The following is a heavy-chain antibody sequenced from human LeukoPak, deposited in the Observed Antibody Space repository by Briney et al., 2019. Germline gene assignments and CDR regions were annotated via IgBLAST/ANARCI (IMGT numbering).Heavy chain of an antibody. V-gene: IGHV3-15*01. D-gene: IGHD5-18*01. CDR3: TVNRGYSYGLDY. J-gene: IGHJ4*02. CDR2: IKSKTDGGTT. CDR1: GFTFSNAW. Sequence: GGSLRLSCAASGFTFSNAWMSWVRQAPGKGLEWVGRIKSKTDGGTTDYAAPVKGRFTISRDDSKNTLYPQMNSLKTEDTAVYYCTVNRGYSYGLDYWGQGTLVTVSS.